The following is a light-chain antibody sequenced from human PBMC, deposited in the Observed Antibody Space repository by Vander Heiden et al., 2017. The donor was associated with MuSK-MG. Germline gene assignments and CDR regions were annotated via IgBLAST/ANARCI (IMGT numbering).Light chain of an antibody. Sequence: DIQLTQSPSSLSASVGDRVTITCRASQGISSYLDWYQQKPGKAPKLLIYAASTLQSGVPSRFSGSGSGTEFTLTISSLQPEDFATYYCQQINSYPLTFGGGTKVEIK. CDR1: QGISSY. CDR2: AAS. CDR3: QQINSYPLT. V-gene: IGKV1-9*01. J-gene: IGKJ4*01.